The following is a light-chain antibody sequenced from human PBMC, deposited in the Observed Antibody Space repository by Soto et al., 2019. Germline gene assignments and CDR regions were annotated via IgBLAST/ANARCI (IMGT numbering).Light chain of an antibody. CDR1: QSISSW. J-gene: IGKJ4*01. CDR3: QQYNSYPAP. Sequence: DIPMTQTPSTLSASVGDRVTITCRASQSISSWLAWYQQKPGKAPKLLIYKASSLESGVPSRFSGSGSGTEFTLTISSLQPDDFATYYCQQYNSYPAPFGGGTKVEIK. V-gene: IGKV1-5*03. CDR2: KAS.